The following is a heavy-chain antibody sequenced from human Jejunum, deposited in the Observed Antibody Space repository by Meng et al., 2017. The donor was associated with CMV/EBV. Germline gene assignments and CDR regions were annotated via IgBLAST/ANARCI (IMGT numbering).Heavy chain of an antibody. Sequence: FTGYFIHWVQQAPGQGLEWMGLLNPNGGGLSYAQKFKGRVTMTRDTSINTAYMDLSRLTSDDTGVYYCARDPTLLGAKGDDAFDIWGQGTMVTVSS. D-gene: IGHD1-26*01. J-gene: IGHJ3*02. CDR1: FTGYF. V-gene: IGHV1-2*02. CDR2: LNPNGGGL. CDR3: ARDPTLLGAKGDDAFDI.